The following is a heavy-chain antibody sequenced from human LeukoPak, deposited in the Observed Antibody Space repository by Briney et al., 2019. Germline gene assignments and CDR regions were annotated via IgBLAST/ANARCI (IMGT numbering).Heavy chain of an antibody. D-gene: IGHD5-18*01. V-gene: IGHV3-30-3*01. CDR2: ISYDGSNK. CDR3: ARDSDTAMAQGIDY. CDR1: GFTFSSYA. Sequence: GGSLRLSCGASGFTFSSYAMHWVRQAPGKGLEWVAVISYDGSNKYYADSVKGRFTISRDNSKNTLYLQMNSLRAEDTAVYYCARDSDTAMAQGIDYWGQGTLVTVSS. J-gene: IGHJ4*02.